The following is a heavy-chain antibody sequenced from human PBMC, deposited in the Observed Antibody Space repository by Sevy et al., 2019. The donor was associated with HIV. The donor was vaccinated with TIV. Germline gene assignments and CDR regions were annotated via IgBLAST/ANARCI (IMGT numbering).Heavy chain of an antibody. V-gene: IGHV3-30-3*01. CDR2: ISYDGSNK. CDR1: GFTFSSYA. D-gene: IGHD1-7*01. Sequence: GGSLRLSCAASGFTFSSYAMHWVRQAPGKGLGWVAVISYDGSNKYYADSVKGRFTISRDNSKNTLYLQMNSLRAEDTAVYYCARDPRLELRLYYYYYGMDVWGQGTTVTVSS. J-gene: IGHJ6*02. CDR3: ARDPRLELRLYYYYYGMDV.